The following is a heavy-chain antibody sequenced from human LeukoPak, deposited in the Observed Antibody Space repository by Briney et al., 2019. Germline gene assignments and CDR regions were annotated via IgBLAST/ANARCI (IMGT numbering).Heavy chain of an antibody. CDR1: GFTLSSYW. CDR2: INTDGSAT. D-gene: IGHD5-12*01. V-gene: IGHV3-74*01. J-gene: IGHJ6*02. Sequence: GGSPRLSCAASGFTLSSYWMHWVRQAPGKGLVWVSRINTDGSATTYAASVKGRFTISRDNAKNTLYLQMNSLSAEDTAVYYCARVGSGYYKGYYYYGMDVWGQGTTVTVSS. CDR3: ARVGSGYYKGYYYYGMDV.